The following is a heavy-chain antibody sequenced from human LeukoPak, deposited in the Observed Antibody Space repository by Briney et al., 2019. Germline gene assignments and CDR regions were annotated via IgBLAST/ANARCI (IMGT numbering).Heavy chain of an antibody. V-gene: IGHV4-34*01. D-gene: IGHD6-13*01. Sequence: SETLSLTCAVYGGSFSGYYWSWIRQPPGKGLEWIGEINHSGSTNYNPSLKSRVTISVDTSKNQFSLKLSSVTAADTAVYYCARVGQLAFDYWGQGTLVTVSS. CDR2: INHSGST. J-gene: IGHJ4*02. CDR3: ARVGQLAFDY. CDR1: GGSFSGYY.